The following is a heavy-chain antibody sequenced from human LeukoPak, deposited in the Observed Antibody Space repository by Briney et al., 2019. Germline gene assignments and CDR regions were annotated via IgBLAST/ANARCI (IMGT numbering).Heavy chain of an antibody. CDR2: IRSKAYGGTT. D-gene: IGHD3-22*01. V-gene: IGHV3-49*01. CDR1: GFTFGDYA. Sequence: GGSLRLSCTASGFTFGDYAMSWFRQAPGKGLEWVGFIRSKAYGGTTEYAASVKGRFTISRDGSKSIAYLQMNSLKTEDTAVYYCTRLYYYDSSGPFDPWGQGTLVTVSS. J-gene: IGHJ5*02. CDR3: TRLYYYDSSGPFDP.